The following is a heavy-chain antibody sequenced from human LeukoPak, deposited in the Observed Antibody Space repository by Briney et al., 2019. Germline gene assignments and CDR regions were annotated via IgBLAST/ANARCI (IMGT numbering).Heavy chain of an antibody. J-gene: IGHJ3*01. D-gene: IGHD2-21*01. V-gene: IGHV4-59*01. CDR1: GGSISSYY. Sequence: SETLSRTCTVSGGSISSYYWSWIRQPPGKELEWIGYISYIGSTNDNPSLRSRVTISIDTSNKEYSVMLTSVTAADTAVSNCPSDSISMNALDAWGPGTMVTASS. CDR2: ISYIGST. CDR3: PSDSISMNALDA.